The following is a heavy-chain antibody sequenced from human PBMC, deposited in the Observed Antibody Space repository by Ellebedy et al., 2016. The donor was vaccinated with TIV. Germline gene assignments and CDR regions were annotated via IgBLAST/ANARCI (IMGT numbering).Heavy chain of an antibody. V-gene: IGHV3-23*01. CDR3: AKIPVGSIAVLGRGALY. J-gene: IGHJ4*02. CDR1: GLTFSNYA. D-gene: IGHD2/OR15-2a*01. Sequence: PGGSLRLSCAASGLTFSNYAMSWVRQAPGKGLEWVSGINGNGVNTYYADSVKGRFTISRDNSKNALYLQMNSLSAEDTAVYYWAKIPVGSIAVLGRGALYWGQGTLVTVSS. CDR2: INGNGVNT.